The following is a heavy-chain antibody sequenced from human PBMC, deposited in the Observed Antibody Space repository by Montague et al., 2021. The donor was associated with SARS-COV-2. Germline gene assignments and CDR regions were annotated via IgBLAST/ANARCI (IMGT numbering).Heavy chain of an antibody. CDR2: IYYSGST. CDR3: ARHASYDYSKDLYYYYYYCMDV. J-gene: IGHJ6*02. V-gene: IGHV4-39*01. CDR1: GGSISSSSYY. D-gene: IGHD4-11*01. Sequence: SETLSLTCTVSGGSISSSSYYWGWIRQPPGKGLEWIGSIYYSGSTYYNPSLKSRVTISVDTSKNQFSLKLSSVTAADTAVYYCARHASYDYSKDLYYYYYYCMDVWGQGTPVTVSS.